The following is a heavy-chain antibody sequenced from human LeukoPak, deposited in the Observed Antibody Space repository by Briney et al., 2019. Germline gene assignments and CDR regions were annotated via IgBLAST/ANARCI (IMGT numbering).Heavy chain of an antibody. CDR3: ARERTIAAAGTRAYYYYMDV. J-gene: IGHJ6*03. D-gene: IGHD6-13*01. Sequence: PSETLSLTCTVSGGSISSYYRSWIRQPPGKGLEWIGYIYYSGSTNYNPSLKSRVTISVDTSKNQFSLKLSSVTAADTAVYYCARERTIAAAGTRAYYYYMDVWGKGTTVTVSS. V-gene: IGHV4-59*01. CDR1: GGSISSYY. CDR2: IYYSGST.